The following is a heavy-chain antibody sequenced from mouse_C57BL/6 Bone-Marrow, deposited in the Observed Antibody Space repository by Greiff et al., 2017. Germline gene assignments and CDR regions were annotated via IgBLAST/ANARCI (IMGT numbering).Heavy chain of an antibody. D-gene: IGHD2-4*01. CDR3: ARGPVYYDYDGGWYFDV. J-gene: IGHJ1*03. CDR2: INPSSGYT. V-gene: IGHV1-7*01. CDR1: GYTFTSYW. Sequence: VQLQQSGAELAKPGASVKLSCKASGYTFTSYWMHWVKQRPGQGLEWIGYINPSSGYTKYNQKFKDKATLTADKSSSTAYMQLSSLTFEDAAVYYCARGPVYYDYDGGWYFDVWGTGTTVTVSS.